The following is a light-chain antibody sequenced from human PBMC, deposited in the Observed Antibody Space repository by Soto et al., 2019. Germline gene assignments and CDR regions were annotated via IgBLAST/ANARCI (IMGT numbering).Light chain of an antibody. J-gene: IGKJ1*01. V-gene: IGKV3-20*01. CDR3: QLYGSSPWT. CDR1: QSISSSY. CDR2: GAS. Sequence: IVLTQSPGTLSLSPGERATLSCRASQSISSSYLAWYQQKPGQAPRLLMYGASTRATGTPDRFSGSGSGTGFTLTISRLEPEDFAVYYCQLYGSSPWTFGQGTKVDIK.